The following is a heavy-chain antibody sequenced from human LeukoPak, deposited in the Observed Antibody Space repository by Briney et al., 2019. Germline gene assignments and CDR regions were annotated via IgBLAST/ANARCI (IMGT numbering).Heavy chain of an antibody. J-gene: IGHJ3*02. D-gene: IGHD5-18*01. CDR2: IDYRGST. CDR3: ARSRSGYSYDHAAFEI. V-gene: IGHV4-59*01. Sequence: SETLSLTCTVSGGSISTYYWSWIRQPPGKGLEWIAYIDYRGSTTYNPSLKSRVTISVDTSRDQFSLKLSSVTAADTAVYYCARSRSGYSYDHAAFEIWGQGTMVTVSS. CDR1: GGSISTYY.